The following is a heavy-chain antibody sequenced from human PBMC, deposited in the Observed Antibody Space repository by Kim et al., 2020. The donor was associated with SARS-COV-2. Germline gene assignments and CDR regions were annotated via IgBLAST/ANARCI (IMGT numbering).Heavy chain of an antibody. Sequence: GGSLRLSCAASGFTFSTYAMNWARQAPGKGPEWVSGISGNGGFTYYADSVKGRFTISRDNSKNTLYLQMSSLRAEDTAVYYCAKDTTVVKWGGDYWGQGTVVTVSS. J-gene: IGHJ4*02. CDR2: ISGNGGFT. D-gene: IGHD2-15*01. CDR3: AKDTTVVKWGGDY. V-gene: IGHV3-23*01. CDR1: GFTFSTYA.